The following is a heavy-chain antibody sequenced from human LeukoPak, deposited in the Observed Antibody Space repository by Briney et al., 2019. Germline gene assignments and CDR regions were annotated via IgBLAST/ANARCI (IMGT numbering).Heavy chain of an antibody. Sequence: GESLRLSCAASGFDLSSFNMNWVRQAPGKGLEWIAYISSRSNSIYYADSVKGRFTISRDNAKNSPYLQMNSLRAEDTAVYYCAREPPLTVTIRMDVWGQGTTVTVSS. V-gene: IGHV3-48*01. CDR3: AREPPLTVTIRMDV. J-gene: IGHJ6*02. D-gene: IGHD4-17*01. CDR1: GFDLSSFN. CDR2: ISSRSNSI.